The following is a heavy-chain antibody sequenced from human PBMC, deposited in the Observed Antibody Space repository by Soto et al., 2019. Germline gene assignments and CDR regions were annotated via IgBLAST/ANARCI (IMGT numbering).Heavy chain of an antibody. CDR2: INAGNGNT. CDR1: GYTFTSYA. V-gene: IGHV1-3*01. CDR3: ARDYDSSGYYFDY. D-gene: IGHD3-22*01. Sequence: VASVKVSCKASGYTFTSYAMHWVRQAPGQRLEWMGWINAGNGNTKYSQKFQGRVTITRDTSASTAYMELSSLRSEDTAVYYCARDYDSSGYYFDYWGQGTLVTVSS. J-gene: IGHJ4*02.